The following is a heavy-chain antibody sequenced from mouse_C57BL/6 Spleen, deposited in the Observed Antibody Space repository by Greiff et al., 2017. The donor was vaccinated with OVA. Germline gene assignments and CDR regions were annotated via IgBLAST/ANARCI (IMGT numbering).Heavy chain of an antibody. J-gene: IGHJ3*01. D-gene: IGHD2-4*01. CDR3: VRPSVYDYDEGAWFAY. CDR2: IRSKSNNYAT. Sequence: EVMLVESGGGLVQPKGSLKLSCAASGFSFNTYAMNWVRQAPGKGLEWVARIRSKSNNYATYYADSVKDRFTISRDVSESMLYLQMNNLKTEDTAMYYCVRPSVYDYDEGAWFAYWGQGTLVTVSA. V-gene: IGHV10-1*01. CDR1: GFSFNTYA.